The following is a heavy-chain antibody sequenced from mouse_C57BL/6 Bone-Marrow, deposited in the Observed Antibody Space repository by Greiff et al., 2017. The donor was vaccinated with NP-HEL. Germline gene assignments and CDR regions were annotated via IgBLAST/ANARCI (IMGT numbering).Heavy chain of an antibody. CDR1: GYTFTSYW. CDR2: IHPNSGST. CDR3: ARRGAYYYGSSPVYFDY. V-gene: IGHV1-64*01. J-gene: IGHJ2*01. D-gene: IGHD1-1*01. Sequence: VQLQQPGAELVKPGASVKLSCKASGYTFTSYWMHWVKQRPGQGLEWIGMIHPNSGSTNYNEKFKSKATLTVDKSSSTAYMQLSSLTSEDSAVYYCARRGAYYYGSSPVYFDYWGQGTTLTVSS.